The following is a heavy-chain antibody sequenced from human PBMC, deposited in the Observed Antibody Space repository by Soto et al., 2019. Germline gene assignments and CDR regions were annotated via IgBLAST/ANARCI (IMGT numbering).Heavy chain of an antibody. V-gene: IGHV3-9*01. J-gene: IGHJ4*02. Sequence: GGSLRLSCAASGFTVDDYAIHWVRQDPEKGLEWVSGISWNSGSIGYADSLKARFTISRYNAKNSLYQQINSLRAEDTTLYYCAKDSPSQSGHPAGYFDYWGQVTLVTVSS. CDR1: GFTVDDYA. CDR3: AKDSPSQSGHPAGYFDY. D-gene: IGHD7-27*01. CDR2: ISWNSGSI.